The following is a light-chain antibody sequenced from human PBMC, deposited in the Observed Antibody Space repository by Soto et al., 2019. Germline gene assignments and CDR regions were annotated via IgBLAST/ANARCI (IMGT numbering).Light chain of an antibody. J-gene: IGKJ4*01. CDR2: DAS. V-gene: IGKV3-11*01. CDR1: QSVSNY. Sequence: EIVLTQSPATLSLSPGERATLSCRASQSVSNYLAWCQQKPGQAPRLLIYDASNRATGIPARFSGSGSGTDFTLTISSLEPDDFAVYYCQQRSNWPLLTFGGGTKVEIK. CDR3: QQRSNWPLLT.